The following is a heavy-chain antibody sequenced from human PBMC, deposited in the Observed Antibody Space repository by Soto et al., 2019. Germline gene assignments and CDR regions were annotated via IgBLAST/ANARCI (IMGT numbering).Heavy chain of an antibody. J-gene: IGHJ4*02. V-gene: IGHV3-48*02. D-gene: IGHD6-19*01. CDR3: VGWYNFDY. Sequence: GGSLRLSCAASGFTFSSYSMNWVRQAPGEGLEWVSYISSSSGTIYYADSVKGRFTISRDNAKSSLYLQMNSLRDEDTAVYYCVGWYNFDYWGQGTLVTVSS. CDR2: ISSSSGTI. CDR1: GFTFSSYS.